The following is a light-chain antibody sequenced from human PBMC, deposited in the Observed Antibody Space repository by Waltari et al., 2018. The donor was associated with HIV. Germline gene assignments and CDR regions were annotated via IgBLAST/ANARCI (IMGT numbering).Light chain of an antibody. Sequence: VAMTQSPLCLPVTLGKPASIPCRSSQSLVYSDGYTYLDWIQQRPGRSPRRLIYEVSTRDSGVPDRFSGSGSGTNFTLKITRVEAEDVGIYYCRQGTHWPRTFGQGTKVEIK. V-gene: IGKV2-30*01. CDR1: QSLVYSDGYTY. CDR3: RQGTHWPRT. J-gene: IGKJ1*01. CDR2: EVS.